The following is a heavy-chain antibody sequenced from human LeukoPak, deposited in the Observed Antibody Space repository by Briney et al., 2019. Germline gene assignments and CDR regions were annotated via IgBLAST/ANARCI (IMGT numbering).Heavy chain of an antibody. CDR1: GASINNYY. CDR3: TTYLGFCTNGVCYDYFDY. Sequence: SETLSLTCTVSGASINNYYWSWLRQPPGKALEWIGYISYTGSTNYSPSLKSRVTMSVDTSKNQFSLRLSSVTAADTAVYYCTTYLGFCTNGVCYDYFDYWGQGTLVTVSS. D-gene: IGHD2-8*01. J-gene: IGHJ4*02. CDR2: ISYTGST. V-gene: IGHV4-59*08.